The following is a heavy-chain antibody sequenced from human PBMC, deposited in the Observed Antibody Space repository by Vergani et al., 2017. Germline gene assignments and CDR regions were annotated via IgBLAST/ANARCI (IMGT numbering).Heavy chain of an antibody. CDR1: GFTLSNYD. CDR3: AKHFRGWGFDY. J-gene: IGHJ4*02. Sequence: QVQLVESGGGVVQRGGSLRLSCATSGFTLSNYDMQWIRQGPGKGLEFVAFIQFDGSNQYYADSVKGRFTLSRDFSKNTLYLQMNSLRPDDTGTYNWAKHFRGWGFDYGAREPRSSSLQ. V-gene: IGHV3-30*02. D-gene: IGHD3-16*01. CDR2: IQFDGSNQ.